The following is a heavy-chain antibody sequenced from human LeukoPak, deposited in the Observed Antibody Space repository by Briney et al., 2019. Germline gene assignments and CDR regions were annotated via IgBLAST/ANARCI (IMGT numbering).Heavy chain of an antibody. CDR2: INHSGST. D-gene: IGHD5-24*01. CDR3: ASDIFRREEMAIRRAPGAFDI. CDR1: GGSFSGYY. J-gene: IGHJ3*02. V-gene: IGHV4-34*01. Sequence: SETLSLTCAVYGGSFSGYYWSWIRQPPGKGLEWIGEINHSGSTNYNPSLKSRVTISVDTSKNQFSLKLSSVTAADTAVYYCASDIFRREEMAIRRAPGAFDIWGQGTMVTVSS.